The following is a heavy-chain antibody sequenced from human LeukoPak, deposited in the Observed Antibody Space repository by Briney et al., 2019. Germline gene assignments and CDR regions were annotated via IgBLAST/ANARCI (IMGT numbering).Heavy chain of an antibody. D-gene: IGHD6-19*01. CDR1: GGSFSGYY. V-gene: IGHV4-34*01. J-gene: IGHJ4*02. CDR2: INHSGST. Sequence: PSETLSLTCAVYGGSFSGYYWSWIRQPPGKGLEWIGEINHSGSTNYNPSLKSRVTISVDTSKNQFALKLSSLTAADTAVYYCARVFRGRRNLKDKQWLVHDYWGQGTLVTVSS. CDR3: ARVFRGRRNLKDKQWLVHDY.